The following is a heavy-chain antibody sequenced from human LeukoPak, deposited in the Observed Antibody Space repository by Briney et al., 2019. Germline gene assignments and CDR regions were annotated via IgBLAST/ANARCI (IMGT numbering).Heavy chain of an antibody. D-gene: IGHD5-18*01. CDR1: GGSFSGYY. J-gene: IGHJ6*02. CDR2: INHSGST. CDR3: GYSYGYYYYGIDV. V-gene: IGHV4-34*01. Sequence: SETLSLTCAVYGGSFSGYYWSWIRQPPGKGLEWIGEINHSGSTNYNPSLKSRVTISVDTSKNQFSLKLSSVTAADTAVYYCGYSYGYYYYGIDVWGQGTTVTVSS.